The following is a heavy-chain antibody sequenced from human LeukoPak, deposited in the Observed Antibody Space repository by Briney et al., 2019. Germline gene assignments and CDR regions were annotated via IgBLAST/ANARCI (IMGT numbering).Heavy chain of an antibody. V-gene: IGHV1-18*01. Sequence: ASVKVSCMASGYTFTSYGISWVRQAPGQGLEWMGWISAYNGNTNYAQKLQGRVTMTTDTSTSTAYMELRSLRSDDTAVYYCARDLNYDILTGYYTDDYYYYGMDVWGQGTTVTVSS. CDR1: GYTFTSYG. CDR2: ISAYNGNT. J-gene: IGHJ6*02. D-gene: IGHD3-9*01. CDR3: ARDLNYDILTGYYTDDYYYYGMDV.